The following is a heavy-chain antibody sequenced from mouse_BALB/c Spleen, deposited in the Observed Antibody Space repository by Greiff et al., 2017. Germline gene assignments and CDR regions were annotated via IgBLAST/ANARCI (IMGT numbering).Heavy chain of an antibody. J-gene: IGHJ2*01. V-gene: IGHV5-6*02. D-gene: IGHD1-2*01. Sequence: DVKLVESGGDLVKPGGSLKLSCAASGFTFSSYGMSWVRQTPDKRLEWVATISSGGSYTYYPDSVKGRFTISRDNAKNTLYLQMSSLKSEDTAMYYCARQTTATRFDYWGQGTTLTVSS. CDR3: ARQTTATRFDY. CDR1: GFTFSSYG. CDR2: ISSGGSYT.